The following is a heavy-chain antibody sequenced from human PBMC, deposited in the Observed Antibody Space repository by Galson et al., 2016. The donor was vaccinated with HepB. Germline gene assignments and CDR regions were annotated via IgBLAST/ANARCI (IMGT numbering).Heavy chain of an antibody. Sequence: TLSLTCTVSGGSITSSFWTWIRQPPGKPLEWIGYISYDGRTNYNPSLNSRVTISADTSNNQFSLRLTSMTAADTAVYYCASRPGGASVYYGVFDYWGQGALVTVSS. V-gene: IGHV4-59*12. J-gene: IGHJ4*02. D-gene: IGHD2-8*02. CDR2: ISYDGRT. CDR1: GGSITSSF. CDR3: ASRPGGASVYYGVFDY.